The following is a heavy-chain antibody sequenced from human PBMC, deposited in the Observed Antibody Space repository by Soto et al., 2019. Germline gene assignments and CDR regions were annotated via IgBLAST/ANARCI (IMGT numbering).Heavy chain of an antibody. Sequence: GGSLRLSCAASGFTFSAYEMHWVRQAPGQGLEWASYISKSGGTTYYADSVKGRFTISRDDAKNSVYLQMSSLRPEDMAVYKCVREGHYYFDYWGQGALVTVSS. CDR3: VREGHYYFDY. CDR1: GFTFSAYE. V-gene: IGHV3-48*03. CDR2: ISKSGGTT. J-gene: IGHJ4*02.